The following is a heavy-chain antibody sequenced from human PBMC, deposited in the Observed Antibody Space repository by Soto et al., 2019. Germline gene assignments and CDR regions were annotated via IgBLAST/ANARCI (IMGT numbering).Heavy chain of an antibody. J-gene: IGHJ6*02. Sequence: QVQLVESGGGVVQPGRSLRLSCAASGFTFSSYAMHWVRQAPGKGLEWVAVISYDGSNKYYADSVKGRFTISRDNSKNTLYLQMNSLRAEDTAVYYCARDQWAIVLVPAAGGYYYYGMDVWGQGTTVTVSS. V-gene: IGHV3-30-3*01. D-gene: IGHD2-2*01. CDR3: ARDQWAIVLVPAAGGYYYYGMDV. CDR1: GFTFSSYA. CDR2: ISYDGSNK.